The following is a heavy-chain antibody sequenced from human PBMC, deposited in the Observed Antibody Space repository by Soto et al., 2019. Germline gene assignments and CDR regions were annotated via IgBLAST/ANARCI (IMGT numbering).Heavy chain of an antibody. CDR3: AKENWGSVSYYYAMDV. CDR2: ISYDGDNE. V-gene: IGHV3-30*18. Sequence: GGSRRLSCAASGFTFSNYAMHWVRQAPGKGLEWLAIISYDGDNEYYADSVRGRFTISRDNSKNTLYLQTNNLRHEDTAVYYCAKENWGSVSYYYAMDVWGQGTTVTVSS. J-gene: IGHJ6*02. D-gene: IGHD7-27*01. CDR1: GFTFSNYA.